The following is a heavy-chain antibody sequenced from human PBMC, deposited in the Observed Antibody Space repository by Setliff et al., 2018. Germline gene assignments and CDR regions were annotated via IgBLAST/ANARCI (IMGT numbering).Heavy chain of an antibody. D-gene: IGHD3-10*01. J-gene: IGHJ4*02. CDR3: ARVTRSASGTYYLLDY. V-gene: IGHV4-59*01. Sequence: SLLFSSFLCLLPPPFPLLDFLFSLSSRFLPPYNPSLKSRVTISVDTSKDHFSLKLTSVTAADTAIYYCARVTRSASGTYYLLDYWGQGTLVTVS. CDR1: SLLFSS. CDR2: LSSRFLP.